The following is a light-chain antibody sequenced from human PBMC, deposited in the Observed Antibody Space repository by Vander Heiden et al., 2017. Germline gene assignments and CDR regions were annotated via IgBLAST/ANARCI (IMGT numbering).Light chain of an antibody. V-gene: IGKV3-15*01. CDR3: QQYDNWPYT. CDR2: GAA. J-gene: IGKJ2*01. Sequence: EIVMTQSPASLSVFPGGRATLSCRASQSVDNKLGWYLQKPSQAPRLLFYGAASRATGVPARFSASGSGTEFALTISSLQPEDLGTYYCQQYDNWPYTFAQGTKLEI. CDR1: QSVDNK.